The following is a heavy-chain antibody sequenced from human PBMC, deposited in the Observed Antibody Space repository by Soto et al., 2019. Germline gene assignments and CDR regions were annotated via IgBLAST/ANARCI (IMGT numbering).Heavy chain of an antibody. CDR3: TRDHVLPYRNWNPRFDY. CDR2: IRSKAYGGKT. J-gene: IGHJ4*02. V-gene: IGHV3-49*03. D-gene: IGHD1-1*01. Sequence: GGSLRLSCTASGFTFGDYAMSWFRQAPGKGLEWVGFIRSKAYGGKTEYAASVKGRFTISRDDSKSIAYLQMNSLKTEDTAVYYCTRDHVLPYRNWNPRFDYWGQGTLVTVSS. CDR1: GFTFGDYA.